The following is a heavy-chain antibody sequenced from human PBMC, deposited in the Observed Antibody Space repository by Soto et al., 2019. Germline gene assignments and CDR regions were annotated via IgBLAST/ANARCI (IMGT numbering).Heavy chain of an antibody. Sequence: GASVKVSCKASGYTFTSYGISWVRQAPGQGLEWMGWISAYNGNTNYAQKLQGRVTMTTDTSTSTAYMELRSLRSDDTAVYYCARAQLLTYYYYMDVSGKGTTVTVSS. CDR2: ISAYNGNT. V-gene: IGHV1-18*01. D-gene: IGHD2-2*01. CDR1: GYTFTSYG. J-gene: IGHJ6*03. CDR3: ARAQLLTYYYYMDV.